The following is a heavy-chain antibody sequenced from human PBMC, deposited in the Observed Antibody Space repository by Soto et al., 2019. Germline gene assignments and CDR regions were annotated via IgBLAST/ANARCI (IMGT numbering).Heavy chain of an antibody. Sequence: SVKVSCKASGGTFSSYAISWVRQAPGQGLEWMGGIIPIFGTANYAQKFQGRVTITADESTSTAYMELSSLRSEDTAVYYCASRVITSSSWLRGSAHYYYYGMDVWGQ. CDR2: IIPIFGTA. J-gene: IGHJ6*02. D-gene: IGHD6-13*01. CDR3: ASRVITSSSWLRGSAHYYYYGMDV. V-gene: IGHV1-69*13. CDR1: GGTFSSYA.